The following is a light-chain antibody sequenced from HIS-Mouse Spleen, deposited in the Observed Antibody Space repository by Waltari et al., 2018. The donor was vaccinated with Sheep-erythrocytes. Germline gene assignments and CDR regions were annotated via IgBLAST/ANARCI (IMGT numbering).Light chain of an antibody. V-gene: IGLV2-8*01. CDR1: SSAVGSYTL. Sequence: QSALTQPASVSGSPGPSITISCTGTSSAVGSYTLVPWYQQHPGKAPKLMIYEVSKRPSGVPDRFSGSKSGNTASLTVSGLQAEDEADYYCSSYAGSNNWVFGGGTKLTVL. CDR2: EVS. J-gene: IGLJ3*02. CDR3: SSYAGSNNWV.